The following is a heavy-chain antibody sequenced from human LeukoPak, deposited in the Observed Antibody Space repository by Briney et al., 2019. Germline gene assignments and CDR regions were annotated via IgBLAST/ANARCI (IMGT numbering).Heavy chain of an antibody. CDR1: GGSISNYY. D-gene: IGHD4-17*01. V-gene: IGHV4-59*01. J-gene: IGHJ4*02. Sequence: SETLSLTCTVSGGSISNYYWNWIRQPPGKGLEWIGYIYYSGSTNYNPSLKSRVTTSVDTSKSHFSLKLSSVTAADTAVYYCARTTVTTPGFDYWGQGTLVTVSS. CDR2: IYYSGST. CDR3: ARTTVTTPGFDY.